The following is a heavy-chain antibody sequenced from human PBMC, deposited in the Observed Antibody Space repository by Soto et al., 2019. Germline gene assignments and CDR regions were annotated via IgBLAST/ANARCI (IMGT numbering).Heavy chain of an antibody. D-gene: IGHD2-15*01. Sequence: QVQLQESGPGPVKPSGTLSLTCAVSGVSISSSNWWSWVRQTPGKGLEWIGEIYHSGSTNYNPSFKSRVTMSVDKSKNYFSLNLSSVTAADSAVYHCARNVGAVFDPWGQGTLVTVSS. J-gene: IGHJ5*02. CDR2: IYHSGST. CDR1: GVSISSSNW. CDR3: ARNVGAVFDP. V-gene: IGHV4-4*02.